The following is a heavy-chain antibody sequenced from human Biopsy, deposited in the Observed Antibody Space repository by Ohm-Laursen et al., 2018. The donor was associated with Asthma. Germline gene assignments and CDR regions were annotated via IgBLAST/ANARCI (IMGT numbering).Heavy chain of an antibody. CDR2: IMTVFGTT. V-gene: IGHV1-69*06. J-gene: IGHJ6*02. Sequence: GASVKASCKAPGGTFSNFAISWVRQAPGQGLEWLGGIMTVFGTTNYAQKFQGRVTITADKSTSTTSMELTSLRSEDTAIYYCARCQVGYSSGWSLLLKKIYYSGMDVWGQGTAVTVSS. CDR3: ARCQVGYSSGWSLLLKKIYYSGMDV. D-gene: IGHD6-19*01. CDR1: GGTFSNFA.